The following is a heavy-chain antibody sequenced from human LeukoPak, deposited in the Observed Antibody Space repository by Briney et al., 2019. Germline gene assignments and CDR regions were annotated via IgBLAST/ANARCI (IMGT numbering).Heavy chain of an antibody. Sequence: LGESLKVSCKGSGYRFTSYWIGWVRQMPGKGLEWMGIIYPGDSDTRYSPSFQGQVTISADKSISIAYLQWSSLKASDTAMYYCARPMLGGNPDAFDIWGQGTMVTVSS. J-gene: IGHJ3*02. CDR1: GYRFTSYW. CDR3: ARPMLGGNPDAFDI. CDR2: IYPGDSDT. D-gene: IGHD4-23*01. V-gene: IGHV5-51*01.